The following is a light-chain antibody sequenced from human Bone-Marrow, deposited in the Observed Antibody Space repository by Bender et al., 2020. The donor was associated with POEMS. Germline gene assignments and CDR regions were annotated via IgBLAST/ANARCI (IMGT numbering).Light chain of an antibody. J-gene: IGLJ1*01. CDR1: SSDVGYNDY. CDR3: CSYADGATYV. Sequence: QSALTQPASVSGSPGQSITISCIGTSSDVGYNDYVSWYQQHPGRAPKVILFDVTNRPSGVSNRFSGSKSGNTASLTISGLQSDDEADYFCCSYADGATYVFGTGTQVTIL. V-gene: IGLV2-14*03. CDR2: DVT.